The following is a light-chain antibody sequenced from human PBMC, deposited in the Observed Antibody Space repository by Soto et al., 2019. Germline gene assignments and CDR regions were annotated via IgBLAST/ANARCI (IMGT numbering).Light chain of an antibody. J-gene: IGKJ1*01. Sequence: EIRMTQSASTLSGSVGDRVTIXCRASHTISSSLAWYQQKPGKAPKLLIYKASTLKRVVPSRFSCSGSGTEFTLTISRLQPEDFATYYCQHYNSYSEAFGQGTKVDI. CDR3: QHYNSYSEA. V-gene: IGKV1-5*03. CDR2: KAS. CDR1: HTISSS.